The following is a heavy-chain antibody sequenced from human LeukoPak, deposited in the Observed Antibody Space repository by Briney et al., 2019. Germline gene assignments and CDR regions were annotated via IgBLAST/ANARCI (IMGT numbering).Heavy chain of an antibody. Sequence: PWETLSLTSAVSGGSISSSNWWSWVRQPPGKGLEWIGEIYHSGSTNYNPSLKSRVTISVDKSKNQFSLKLSSVTAADTAVYYCARSSRSPGDMDVWGKGTTVTVSS. V-gene: IGHV4-4*02. D-gene: IGHD2-15*01. J-gene: IGHJ6*03. CDR3: ARSSRSPGDMDV. CDR2: IYHSGST. CDR1: GGSISSSNW.